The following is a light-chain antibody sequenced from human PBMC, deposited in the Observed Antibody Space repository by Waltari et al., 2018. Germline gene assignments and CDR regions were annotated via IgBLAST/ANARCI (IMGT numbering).Light chain of an antibody. CDR1: QSISSH. J-gene: IGKJ4*01. V-gene: IGKV1-39*01. CDR2: AAS. CDR3: QQSYSAPHT. Sequence: DLQMTQSPSSLSASVGDKVTITCRASQSISSHLNWYQQKAAKAPKLLIYAASSLQSGVPSRFSGSGSGTDFTLTISSLQPEDFATYYCQQSYSAPHTFGGGTKVEIK.